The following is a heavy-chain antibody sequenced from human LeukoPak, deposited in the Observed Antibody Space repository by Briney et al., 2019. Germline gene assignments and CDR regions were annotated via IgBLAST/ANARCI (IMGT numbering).Heavy chain of an antibody. J-gene: IGHJ4*02. CDR3: ARVTGSGWYYFDY. Sequence: PGGSLRLSCAASGFTFSSYWMNWARQAPGKGLEWVASINHNGNVNYYVDSVKGRFTISRDNAKNSLYLQMSNLRAEDTAVYYCARVTGSGWYYFDYWGQGTLVTVSS. V-gene: IGHV3-7*03. CDR1: GFTFSSYW. D-gene: IGHD6-19*01. CDR2: INHNGNVN.